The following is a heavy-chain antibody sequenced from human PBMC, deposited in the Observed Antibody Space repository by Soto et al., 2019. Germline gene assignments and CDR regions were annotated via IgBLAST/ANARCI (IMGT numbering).Heavy chain of an antibody. Sequence: ASVKVSCKASGYTFTSYGISWVRQAPGQGLEWMGWISAYNGNTNYAQKLQGRVTITRDTSASTAYMELSSLRSEDTAVYYCARDQSGSGDYDYWGQGTLVTVSS. CDR3: ARDQSGSGDYDY. CDR1: GYTFTSYG. J-gene: IGHJ4*02. D-gene: IGHD4-17*01. CDR2: ISAYNGNT. V-gene: IGHV1-18*01.